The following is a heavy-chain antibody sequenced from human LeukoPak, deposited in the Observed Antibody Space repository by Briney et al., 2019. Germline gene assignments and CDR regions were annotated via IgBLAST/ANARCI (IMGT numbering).Heavy chain of an antibody. Sequence: GGSLRLSCAASGFTFRSYAMSWVRQAPAKGLEWVSAISGNGGGTYYADSVKGRFTISRDNSKNTLYLQMNSLRAEDTAVYYCAKGDCSSTSCYAPADYWGQGTLATVSS. CDR2: ISGNGGGT. J-gene: IGHJ4*02. CDR3: AKGDCSSTSCYAPADY. V-gene: IGHV3-23*01. CDR1: GFTFRSYA. D-gene: IGHD2-2*01.